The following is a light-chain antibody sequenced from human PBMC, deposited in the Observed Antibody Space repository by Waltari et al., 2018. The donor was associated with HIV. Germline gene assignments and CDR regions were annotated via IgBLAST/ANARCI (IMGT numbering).Light chain of an antibody. J-gene: IGKJ1*01. Sequence: EIVMTQSPATLSVSPGERATLSCRASQSVSSNLAWYQQKPGQAPRLLIYGASTRATGIPARFSGSGSGTYFTLTISSLQSEEFAVYYCQQYNNWPPWTFGQGTKVEIK. CDR3: QQYNNWPPWT. CDR2: GAS. CDR1: QSVSSN. V-gene: IGKV3-15*01.